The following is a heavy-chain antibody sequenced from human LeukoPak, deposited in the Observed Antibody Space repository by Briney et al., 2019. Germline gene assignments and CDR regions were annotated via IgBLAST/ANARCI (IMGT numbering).Heavy chain of an antibody. D-gene: IGHD6-13*01. V-gene: IGHV4-39*07. CDR1: GGSISSSSYY. J-gene: IGHJ1*01. Sequence: SETLSLTCSVSGGSISSSSYYWGWIRQPPGKGLEWIGSIYYSGSTYYNPSLKSRVTISVDTSKNQFSLKLSSVTAADTAVYYCASFTSSSWSRSEYFQHWGQGTLVTVSS. CDR3: ASFTSSSWSRSEYFQH. CDR2: IYYSGST.